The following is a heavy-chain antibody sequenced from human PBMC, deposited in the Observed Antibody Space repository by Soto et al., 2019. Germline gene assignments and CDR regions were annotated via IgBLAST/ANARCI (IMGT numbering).Heavy chain of an antibody. Sequence: SETLSLTCAVSGGSFTSNNWWTWVRQPPGQGLEWIGEIYRTGSTNYTPSLKSRVTISLDKSETQFSLKVTSLTAADTAVYYCASRDPGTSADYWGQGTLVTVSS. D-gene: IGHD1-7*01. CDR2: IYRTGST. CDR3: ASRDPGTSADY. V-gene: IGHV4-4*02. CDR1: GGSFTSNNW. J-gene: IGHJ4*02.